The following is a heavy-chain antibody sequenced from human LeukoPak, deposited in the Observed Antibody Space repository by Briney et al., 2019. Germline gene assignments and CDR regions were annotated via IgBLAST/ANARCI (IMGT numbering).Heavy chain of an antibody. Sequence: PSETLSLTCTVSGGSISSSSYYWGWIRQPPGKGLEWIGSIYYSGSTYYNPSLKSRVTISVDTSKNQFSLKLSSVTAADMAVYYCARGRYDFWSGYYLSYWGQGTLVTVSS. CDR3: ARGRYDFWSGYYLSY. V-gene: IGHV4-39*01. D-gene: IGHD3-3*01. CDR1: GGSISSSSYY. CDR2: IYYSGST. J-gene: IGHJ4*02.